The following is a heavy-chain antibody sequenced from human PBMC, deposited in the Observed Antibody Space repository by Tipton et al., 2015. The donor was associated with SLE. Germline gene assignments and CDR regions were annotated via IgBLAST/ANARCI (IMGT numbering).Heavy chain of an antibody. CDR1: GFTFSSYS. D-gene: IGHD4-23*01. CDR3: ARAIGGDAFDI. V-gene: IGHV3-48*01. CDR2: ISSSITI. Sequence: GSLRLSCAASGFTFSSYSMNWVRQAPGKGLEWVSYISSSITIYYADSVKGRFTISRDNAKNSLYLQMNSLRAEDTAVYYCARAIGGDAFDIWGQGTMVTVSS. J-gene: IGHJ3*02.